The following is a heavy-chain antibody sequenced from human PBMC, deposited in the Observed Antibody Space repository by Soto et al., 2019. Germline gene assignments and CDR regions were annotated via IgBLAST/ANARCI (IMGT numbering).Heavy chain of an antibody. CDR3: ARAIAVADPSGFYYYGMDV. CDR2: ISWDGGST. CDR1: GFTFDDYT. Sequence: GGSLRLSCAASGFTFDDYTMHWVRQAPGKGLEWVSLISWDGGSTYYADSVKGRFTISRDNSKNSLYLQMNSLRAEDTAVYYCARAIAVADPSGFYYYGMDVWGQGTTVTVSS. V-gene: IGHV3-43*01. J-gene: IGHJ6*01. D-gene: IGHD6-19*01.